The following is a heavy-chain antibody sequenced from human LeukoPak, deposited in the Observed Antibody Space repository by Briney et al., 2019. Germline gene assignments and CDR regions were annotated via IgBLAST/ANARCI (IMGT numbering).Heavy chain of an antibody. CDR3: AREGTSGSGGSCDI. CDR2: ISSSSSYI. V-gene: IGHV3-21*01. Sequence: GGSLRLSCAASGFTFNYAWMSWVRQVPGKGLEWVSSISSSSSYIYYADSVKGRFTISRDNAKNSLYLQMNSLRAEDTAVYYCAREGTSGSGGSCDIWGQGTMVTVSS. J-gene: IGHJ3*02. D-gene: IGHD2-15*01. CDR1: GFTFNYAW.